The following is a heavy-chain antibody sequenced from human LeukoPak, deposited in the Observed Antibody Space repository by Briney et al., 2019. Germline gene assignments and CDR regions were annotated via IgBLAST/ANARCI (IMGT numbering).Heavy chain of an antibody. D-gene: IGHD1-26*01. CDR2: INAGDGNT. J-gene: IGHJ4*02. CDR3: ARDPLYSGSYYFDY. Sequence: GASVKVSCKASGYTFTSYAMHWVRQAPGQRLEWMGWINAGDGNTKYSQKFQGRVTITRDTSASTAYMELRSLRSEDTAVYYCARDPLYSGSYYFDYWGQGTLVTVSS. V-gene: IGHV1-3*01. CDR1: GYTFTSYA.